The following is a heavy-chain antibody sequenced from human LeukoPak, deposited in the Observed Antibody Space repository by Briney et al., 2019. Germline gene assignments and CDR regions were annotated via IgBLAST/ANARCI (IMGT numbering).Heavy chain of an antibody. CDR2: INPSGGST. CDR1: GYTFTSYY. Sequence: ASVKVSFKATGYTFTSYYMHWVRQAPGQGLEWMGIINPSGGSTSYAQKFQGRVTMTRDTSTSTVYMELSRLRSENTAVYYCARSGSDPFDYWGQGTLVTVSS. D-gene: IGHD1-26*01. J-gene: IGHJ4*02. CDR3: ARSGSDPFDY. V-gene: IGHV1-46*01.